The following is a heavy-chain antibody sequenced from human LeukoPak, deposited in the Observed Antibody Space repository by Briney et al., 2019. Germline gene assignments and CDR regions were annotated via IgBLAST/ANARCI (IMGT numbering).Heavy chain of an antibody. V-gene: IGHV3-30-3*01. Sequence: PGRSLRLSCAASGFTFSSYAMRWVRQAPGKGLEWVAVISYDGSNKYYADSVKGRFTISRDNSKNTLYLQMNSLRAEDTAVYYCARDPLPGDVGSYFDYWGQGTLVTVSS. CDR2: ISYDGSNK. D-gene: IGHD4-17*01. CDR3: ARDPLPGDVGSYFDY. J-gene: IGHJ4*02. CDR1: GFTFSSYA.